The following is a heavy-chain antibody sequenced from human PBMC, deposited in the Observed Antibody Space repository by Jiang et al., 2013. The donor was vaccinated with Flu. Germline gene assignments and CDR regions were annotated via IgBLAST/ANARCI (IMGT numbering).Heavy chain of an antibody. CDR3: ARHPTRGGKIFDY. Sequence: LLKPSETLSLTCTVSGGSISSSSYYWGWIRQPPGKGLEWIGSIYYSGSTYYNPSLKSRVTISVDTSKNQFSLKLSSVTAADTAVYYCARHPTRGGKIFDYWGQGTLVTVSS. CDR1: GGSISSSSYY. J-gene: IGHJ4*02. V-gene: IGHV4-39*01. D-gene: IGHD4-23*01. CDR2: IYYSGST.